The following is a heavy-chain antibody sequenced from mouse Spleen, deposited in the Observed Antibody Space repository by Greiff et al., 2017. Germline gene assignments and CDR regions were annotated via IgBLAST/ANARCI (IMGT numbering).Heavy chain of an antibody. V-gene: IGHV2-3*01. CDR1: GFSLTSYG. CDR3: ARSGDYYGSSLFDY. D-gene: IGHD1-1*01. Sequence: VHLVESGPGLVAPSQSLSITCTVSGFSLTSYGVSWVRQPPGKGLEWLGVIWGDGSTNYHSALISRLSISKDNSKSQVFLKMNSLQTDDTARYYCARSGDYYGSSLFDYWGQGTTLTVSS. J-gene: IGHJ2*01. CDR2: IWGDGST.